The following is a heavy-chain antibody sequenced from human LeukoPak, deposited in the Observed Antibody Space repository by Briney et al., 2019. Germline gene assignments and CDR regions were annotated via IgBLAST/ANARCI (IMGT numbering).Heavy chain of an antibody. V-gene: IGHV3-21*04. Sequence: AGGSLRLSCAASGFTFRSFSTNWVRQAPGKGLEWVSAIDSSTTRIYYANSVRGRFTISRDNAKNSLYLQMNSLKLEDTALYYCVKDRDFWSGLDVWGQGTMVTVS. CDR3: VKDRDFWSGLDV. CDR2: IDSSTTRI. CDR1: GFTFRSFS. D-gene: IGHD3-3*01. J-gene: IGHJ6*02.